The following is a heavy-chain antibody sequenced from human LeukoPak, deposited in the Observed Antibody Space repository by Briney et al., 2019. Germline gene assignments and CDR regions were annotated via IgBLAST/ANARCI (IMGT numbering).Heavy chain of an antibody. D-gene: IGHD3-10*01. J-gene: IGHJ4*02. Sequence: ASVKVPCKASGGTFSSYAISWVRQAPGQGLEWMGGIIPIFGTANYAQKFQGRVTITTDESTSTAYMELSSLRSEDTAVYYCARELYGSGSPFDYWGQGTLVTVSS. CDR3: ARELYGSGSPFDY. V-gene: IGHV1-69*05. CDR2: IIPIFGTA. CDR1: GGTFSSYA.